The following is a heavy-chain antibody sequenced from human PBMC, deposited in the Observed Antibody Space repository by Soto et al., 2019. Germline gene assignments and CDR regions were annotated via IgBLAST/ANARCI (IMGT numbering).Heavy chain of an antibody. Sequence: AEALCVSCAFSGGSFTIKNWWTWLRQPPGQGLEWIGEIYRTGSTNYNPSLKSRVTISLDKSENQFSLKVTSLTAADTAVYYCASRDPGTSVDYWGQGTLVTVSS. CDR2: IYRTGST. D-gene: IGHD1-7*01. J-gene: IGHJ4*02. V-gene: IGHV4-4*02. CDR1: GGSFTIKNW. CDR3: ASRDPGTSVDY.